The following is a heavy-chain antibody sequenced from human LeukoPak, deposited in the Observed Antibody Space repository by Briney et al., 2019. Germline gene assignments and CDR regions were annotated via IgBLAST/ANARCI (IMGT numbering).Heavy chain of an antibody. CDR2: INPSGGST. D-gene: IGHD3-22*01. V-gene: IGHV1-46*01. J-gene: IGHJ4*02. CDR1: GQSLTGYF. Sequence: GASVKVSCKASGQSLTGYFIHWVRQAPGQGLEWMGIINPSGGSTSYAQKFQGRVTMTRDTSTSTVYMELSSLRSEDTAVYYCARSSPPSSGYYTLLPYYFDYWGQGTLVTVS. CDR3: ARSSPPSSGYYTLLPYYFDY.